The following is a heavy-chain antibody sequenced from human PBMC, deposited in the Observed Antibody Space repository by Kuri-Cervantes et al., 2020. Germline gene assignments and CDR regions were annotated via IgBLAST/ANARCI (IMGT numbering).Heavy chain of an antibody. V-gene: IGHV1-8*01. CDR1: GYTFTSYD. D-gene: IGHD3-22*01. J-gene: IGHJ3*02. CDR2: MNPNSGNT. Sequence: ASVKVSCKASGYTFTSYDINWVRQATGQGLEWMGWMNPNSGNTGYAQKFQGRVTMTRNTSISTAYMELSSLRSEDTAVYYCARTSRATYYYDSSGYYDDAFDIWGQGTMVTVSS. CDR3: ARTSRATYYYDSSGYYDDAFDI.